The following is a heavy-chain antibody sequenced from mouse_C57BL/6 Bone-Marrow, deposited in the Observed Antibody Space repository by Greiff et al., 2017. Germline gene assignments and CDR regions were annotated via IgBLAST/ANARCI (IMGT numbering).Heavy chain of an antibody. CDR2: IDPSDSYT. CDR3: ATGRRARAGYFDY. D-gene: IGHD3-1*01. J-gene: IGHJ2*01. CDR1: GYTFTSYW. Sequence: QVQLKEPGAELVMPGASVKLSCKASGYTFTSYWMHWVKQRPGQGLEWIGEIDPSDSYTNYNQKFKGKSTLTVDKSSSTAYMQLSSLTSEDSAVYYCATGRRARAGYFDYWGQGTTLTVSS. V-gene: IGHV1-69*01.